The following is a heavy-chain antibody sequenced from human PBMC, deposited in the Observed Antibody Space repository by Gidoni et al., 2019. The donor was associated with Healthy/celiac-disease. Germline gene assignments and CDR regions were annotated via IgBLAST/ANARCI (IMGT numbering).Heavy chain of an antibody. V-gene: IGHV3-23*01. D-gene: IGHD3-22*01. Sequence: EVQLLESGGGLVQPGGSLRLSCAASGFTFSSYAMSWVRQAPGKGLEWVSAISGSGGSTYYADSVKGRFTISRDNSKNTLYLQMNSLRAEDTAVYYCAKQYYYDSSGYFSHPDYWGQGTLVTVSS. CDR1: GFTFSSYA. CDR2: ISGSGGST. J-gene: IGHJ4*02. CDR3: AKQYYYDSSGYFSHPDY.